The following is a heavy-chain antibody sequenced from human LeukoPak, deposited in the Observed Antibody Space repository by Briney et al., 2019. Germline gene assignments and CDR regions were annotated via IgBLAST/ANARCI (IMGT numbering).Heavy chain of an antibody. D-gene: IGHD3-16*01. CDR3: ARVVDPGGYYYFYYMDV. Sequence: SETLSPTCAVYGGSFSGYYWSWIRQPPGKGLEWIGEINHSGSTNYNPSLKSRVTISVDTSKNQLSLKLSSVTAADTAVYYCARVVDPGGYYYFYYMDVWGKGTTVTVSS. CDR2: INHSGST. V-gene: IGHV4-34*01. CDR1: GGSFSGYY. J-gene: IGHJ6*03.